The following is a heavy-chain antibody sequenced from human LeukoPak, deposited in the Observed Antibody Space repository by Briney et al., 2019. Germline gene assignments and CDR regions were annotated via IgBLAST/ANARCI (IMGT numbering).Heavy chain of an antibody. Sequence: SQTLSLTCTVSGGSISSGSYYRSWIRQPAGTGLEWIGRIYTSGSTNYNPSLKSRDTISVDTSKNQFSLKLSSVTAADTAVYYCARDTVIAVAGTKPHYYYGMDVWGQGTTVTVSS. CDR3: ARDTVIAVAGTKPHYYYGMDV. V-gene: IGHV4-61*02. J-gene: IGHJ6*02. CDR1: GGSISSGSYY. D-gene: IGHD6-19*01. CDR2: IYTSGST.